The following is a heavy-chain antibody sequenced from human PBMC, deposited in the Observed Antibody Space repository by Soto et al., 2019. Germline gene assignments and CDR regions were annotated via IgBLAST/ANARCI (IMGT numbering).Heavy chain of an antibody. CDR3: ARPSGSWHSLFDP. J-gene: IGHJ5*02. D-gene: IGHD6-13*01. Sequence: QVQLQESGPGLVKPSQTLSLTCIVSGGSISSNDFYWSWIRQHPGKGLEWIGYIYYSGNTYYNPSHKSRLTILVDTSNNSFPLKVSSVTAAGTAVYYCARPSGSWHSLFDPWGQGTLVTVSS. CDR1: GGSISSNDFY. V-gene: IGHV4-31*03. CDR2: IYYSGNT.